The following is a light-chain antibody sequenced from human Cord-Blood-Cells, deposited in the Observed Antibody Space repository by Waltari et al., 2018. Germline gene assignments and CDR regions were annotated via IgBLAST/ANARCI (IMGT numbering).Light chain of an antibody. CDR3: MQALQTPFT. CDR1: QSLLHSNGYTY. Sequence: DIVMTQSPLSLPVTPGEPASISCRSSQSLLHSNGYTYLDWYLQKPGQSPHLLIFLGSKRASGVPDRFSGSVSGTDFTLKISRVEAEDVGVYYCMQALQTPFTFGPGTKVDIK. J-gene: IGKJ3*01. V-gene: IGKV2-28*01. CDR2: LGS.